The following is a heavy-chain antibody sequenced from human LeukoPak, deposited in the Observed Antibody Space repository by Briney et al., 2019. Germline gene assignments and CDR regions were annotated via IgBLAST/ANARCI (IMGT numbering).Heavy chain of an antibody. D-gene: IGHD3-22*01. Sequence: PGGSLRLSCAASGFTFSSYAMSWVRQAPGKGLEWVSAISGSGGSTYYADSVKGRFTISRDNSKNTLYLQMNSLRAEDTAVYYCAKDAASAYYYDSSGYFVDYWGQGTLVTVS. CDR2: ISGSGGST. V-gene: IGHV3-23*01. CDR3: AKDAASAYYYDSSGYFVDY. CDR1: GFTFSSYA. J-gene: IGHJ4*02.